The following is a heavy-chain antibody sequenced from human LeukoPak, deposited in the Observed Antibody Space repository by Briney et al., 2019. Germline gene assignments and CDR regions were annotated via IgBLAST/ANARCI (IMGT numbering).Heavy chain of an antibody. CDR2: IYYSGTT. CDR1: GGSVSSGSYY. CDR3: ARKENAYYYFDY. D-gene: IGHD3-16*01. V-gene: IGHV4-61*01. J-gene: IGHJ4*02. Sequence: PSETLSLTCTVSGGSVSSGSYYWSWIRQPPGKGLEWIGYIYYSGTTYYNPSLQSRVTMSVDTSKNQFSLKLSSVTAVDTAVYYCARKENAYYYFDYWGQGTLVTVSS.